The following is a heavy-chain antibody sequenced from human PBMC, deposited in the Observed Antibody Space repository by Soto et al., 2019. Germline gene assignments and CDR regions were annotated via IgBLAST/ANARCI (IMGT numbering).Heavy chain of an antibody. D-gene: IGHD6-13*01. Sequence: QVQLQQWGAGLLKPSETLSLTCAVYGGSFSGYYWSWIRQPPGKGLEWIGEISHSGSTNYNPSLKSRVTISVDTSKNQFSLKLNSVTAADTAVYYCARGRNRYSSSWYVYWGQGTLVTVSS. CDR1: GGSFSGYY. V-gene: IGHV4-34*01. J-gene: IGHJ4*02. CDR3: ARGRNRYSSSWYVY. CDR2: ISHSGST.